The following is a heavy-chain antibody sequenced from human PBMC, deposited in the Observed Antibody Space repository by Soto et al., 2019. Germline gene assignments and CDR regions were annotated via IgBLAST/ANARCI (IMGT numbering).Heavy chain of an antibody. V-gene: IGHV1-69*13. D-gene: IGHD3-16*01. CDR3: ARVYNVMITCGGPYDY. CDR1: GGTFSSYA. Sequence: SVKVSCKASGGTFSSYAISWVRQAPGQGLEWMGGIIPIFGTANYAQKFQGRVTITADESTSTAYMELSSLRSEDTAVYYCARVYNVMITCGGPYDYWGQGTLVTVSS. CDR2: IIPIFGTA. J-gene: IGHJ4*02.